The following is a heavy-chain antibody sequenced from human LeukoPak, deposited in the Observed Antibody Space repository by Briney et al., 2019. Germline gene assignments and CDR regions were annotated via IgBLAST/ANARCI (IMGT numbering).Heavy chain of an antibody. Sequence: SETLSLTCADYRGSFRGYSWSWIRQPTGKGLEWIGEINHSGSTNYNPSLKSRVTISVDTSKNQFSLKLSSVTAADTAVYYCARGGLLRYSSSWYRGAFDIWGQGTMVTVSS. CDR3: ARGGLLRYSSSWYRGAFDI. CDR1: RGSFRGYS. CDR2: INHSGST. V-gene: IGHV4-34*01. D-gene: IGHD6-13*01. J-gene: IGHJ3*02.